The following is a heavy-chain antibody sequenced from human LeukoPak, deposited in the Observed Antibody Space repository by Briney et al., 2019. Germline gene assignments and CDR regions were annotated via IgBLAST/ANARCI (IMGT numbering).Heavy chain of an antibody. CDR2: IIPILDVA. CDR3: ATGRASYYYDSSDPHDWWY. V-gene: IGHV1-69*04. Sequence: SVKVSCKASGGTFNTYAITWVRQAPGQGLEWMGRIIPILDVADSAQKFQGRVTISADRSTSTVYMELSSLRSEDTAIYYCATGRASYYYDSSDPHDWWYWGQGTLVTVSS. CDR1: GGTFNTYA. J-gene: IGHJ4*02. D-gene: IGHD3-22*01.